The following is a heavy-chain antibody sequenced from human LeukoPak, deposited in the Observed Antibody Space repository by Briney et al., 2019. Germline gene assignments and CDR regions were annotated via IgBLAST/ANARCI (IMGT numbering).Heavy chain of an antibody. D-gene: IGHD3-22*01. CDR1: GGSISSSSYY. CDR2: IYYSGST. CDR3: ARDRPYYYDGSALDAIDI. V-gene: IGHV4-39*07. J-gene: IGHJ3*02. Sequence: SETLSLTCTVSGGSISSSSYYWGWIRQPPGKGREWIGSIYYSGSTYYNPSLKSRVTISVDTSKNQFSLKLTSVTAADTAVYYCARDRPYYYDGSALDAIDIWGQGTMVTVSS.